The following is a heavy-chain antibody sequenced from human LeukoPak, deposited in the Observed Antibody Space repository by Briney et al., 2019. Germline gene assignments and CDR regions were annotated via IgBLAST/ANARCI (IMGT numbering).Heavy chain of an antibody. J-gene: IGHJ6*02. Sequence: GGSLRLSCAASGFTFSSYSMNWVRQAPGKGLEWVSSISSSSSYIYYADSVKGRFTISRDNAKNSLYLQMNSLRAEDTAVYYCARDMWTVTPDDYYYGMDVWGQGTTVTVSS. V-gene: IGHV3-21*01. CDR3: ARDMWTVTPDDYYYGMDV. CDR1: GFTFSSYS. CDR2: ISSSSSYI. D-gene: IGHD4-17*01.